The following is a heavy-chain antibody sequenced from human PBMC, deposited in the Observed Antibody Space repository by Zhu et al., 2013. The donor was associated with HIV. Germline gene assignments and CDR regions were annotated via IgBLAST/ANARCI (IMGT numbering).Heavy chain of an antibody. V-gene: IGHV4-59*08. J-gene: IGHJ6*03. CDR3: ARLYCTSWYNYYYYMDV. CDR1: GGSISSYY. Sequence: QVQLQESGPGLVKPSETLSLTCTVSGGSISSYYWSWIRQPPGKGLEWIGDIYYSGRTNYNPSLKSRVTISVDTSKNQFSLRLSSVTAADTAVYYCARLYCTSWYNYYYYMDVWGKRATVTVSS. D-gene: IGHD6-13*01. CDR2: IYYSGRT.